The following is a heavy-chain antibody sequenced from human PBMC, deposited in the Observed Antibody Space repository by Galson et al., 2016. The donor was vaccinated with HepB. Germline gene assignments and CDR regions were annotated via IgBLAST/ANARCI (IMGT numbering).Heavy chain of an antibody. Sequence: SCKASGYSFSDNSIHWVRQAPGQGLEWMGWINPHSGVTNYAQKFQGWVTMTRDTSITTAYLQLNRLRSDDTAMYYCARGGGGETFDYWGQGTLVIVSS. CDR3: ARGGGGETFDY. V-gene: IGHV1-2*04. J-gene: IGHJ4*02. CDR1: GYSFSDNS. CDR2: INPHSGVT. D-gene: IGHD3-10*01.